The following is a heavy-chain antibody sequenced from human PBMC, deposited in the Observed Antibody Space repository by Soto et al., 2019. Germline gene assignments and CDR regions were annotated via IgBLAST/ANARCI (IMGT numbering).Heavy chain of an antibody. CDR3: AREVPYCSSTSCYSGHNWFDP. CDR1: GGTFSSYA. V-gene: IGHV1-69*06. D-gene: IGHD2-2*02. J-gene: IGHJ5*02. Sequence: ASVKVSCKASGGTFSSYAISWVRQAPGQGLEWMGGIIPIFGTANYAQKFQGRVTITADKSTSTAYMELSSLRSEDTAVYYCAREVPYCSSTSCYSGHNWFDPWGQGTLVTVSS. CDR2: IIPIFGTA.